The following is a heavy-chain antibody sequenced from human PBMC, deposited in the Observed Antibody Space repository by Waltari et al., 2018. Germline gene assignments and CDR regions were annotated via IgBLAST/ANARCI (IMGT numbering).Heavy chain of an antibody. CDR2: IGVDGGST. V-gene: IGHV3-43*02. CDR3: LPGSWDH. D-gene: IGHD2-15*01. Sequence: EVQLVESGGGVVQPGGSLRLSCAASGFTFYESTMHWVRQAPGEGLVWVSIIGVDGGSTYYADSVKGRFTISRDNRKNSLYLQMNSLRPEDTALYYCLPGSWDHWGQGTLVTVSS. J-gene: IGHJ4*02. CDR1: GFTFYEST.